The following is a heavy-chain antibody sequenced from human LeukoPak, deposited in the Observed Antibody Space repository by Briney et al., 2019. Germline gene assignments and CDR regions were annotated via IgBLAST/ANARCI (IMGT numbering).Heavy chain of an antibody. CDR1: GFTFSSYS. CDR3: ARAGTWIQLWYPFEN. Sequence: GGSLRLSCAASGFTFSSYSMNWVRQAPGGGLEWVSSISSSSSYIYYADSVKGRFTISRDNAKNSLYLQMNSLRAEDTAVYYCARAGTWIQLWYPFENWGQGTLVTVSS. J-gene: IGHJ4*02. D-gene: IGHD5-18*01. V-gene: IGHV3-21*01. CDR2: ISSSSSYI.